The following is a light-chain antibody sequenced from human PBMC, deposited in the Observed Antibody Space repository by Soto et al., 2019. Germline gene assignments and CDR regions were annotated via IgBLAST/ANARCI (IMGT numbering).Light chain of an antibody. CDR3: QQYGTSEII. Sequence: VLTQSPATLSLTPGERATLSCRASLNVNSYLAWYRQKPGQAPRLLIYDASNRAAGIPARFSGSGSGTDFTLTISRLETEDFAVFYCQQYGTSEIIFGQGTRLEI. J-gene: IGKJ5*01. CDR1: LNVNSY. V-gene: IGKV3-11*01. CDR2: DAS.